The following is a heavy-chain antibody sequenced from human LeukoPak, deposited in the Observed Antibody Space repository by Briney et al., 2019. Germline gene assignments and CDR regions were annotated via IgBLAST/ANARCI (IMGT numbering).Heavy chain of an antibody. D-gene: IGHD4-17*01. V-gene: IGHV3-30-3*01. CDR2: ISYDGNNK. Sequence: GGSLRLSCAASGFTFSSYAMHWVRQAPGKGLEWAAVISYDGNNKYYADSVKGRFTISRDNSRNTLYLQMNSLRAEDTAVYYCARDSSGDYAVDYWGQGTLVSVSS. J-gene: IGHJ4*02. CDR3: ARDSSGDYAVDY. CDR1: GFTFSSYA.